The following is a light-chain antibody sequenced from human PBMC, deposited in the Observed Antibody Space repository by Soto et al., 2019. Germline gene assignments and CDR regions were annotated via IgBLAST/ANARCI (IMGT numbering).Light chain of an antibody. V-gene: IGKV3-15*01. CDR2: DAS. Sequence: EIVMTQSPATLSVSPGERATLSCRASQSVSSNLAWYQQKPGQTPKLLIYDASTRATGIPARFSGSGSGTEVALTISSLQSEDFALYYCQQYNVWPLTFGGGTKVAFK. CDR1: QSVSSN. CDR3: QQYNVWPLT. J-gene: IGKJ4*01.